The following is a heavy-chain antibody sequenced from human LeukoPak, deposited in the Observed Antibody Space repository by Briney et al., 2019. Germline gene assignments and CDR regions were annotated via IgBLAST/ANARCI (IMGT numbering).Heavy chain of an antibody. CDR2: IYPGDSDN. CDR3: ARRFTYSSSSAPFDY. J-gene: IGHJ4*02. V-gene: IGHV5-51*01. D-gene: IGHD6-6*01. Sequence: GESLKIYCKGSGYSFSNYWIGWVRQMPGKGLEWIGIIYPGDSDNRYGPSFQGQVTISADKSITTAYLQWSSLKASDSAMYYCARRFTYSSSSAPFDYWGQGTLVTVSS. CDR1: GYSFSNYW.